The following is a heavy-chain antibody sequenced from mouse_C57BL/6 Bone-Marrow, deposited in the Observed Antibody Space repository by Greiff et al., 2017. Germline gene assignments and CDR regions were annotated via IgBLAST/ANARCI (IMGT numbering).Heavy chain of an antibody. CDR2: IAPENGDT. D-gene: IGHD1-1*01. Sequence: VHVKQSGAELVRPGASVKLSCTASGFNIKDDYMHWVKQRPEQGLEWIGWIAPENGDTEYASKFQGTATITADTSSNTAYLQLSSLTSEDTAVYYCTSHYYGSSYDYFDYWGQGTTLTVSS. J-gene: IGHJ2*01. CDR3: TSHYYGSSYDYFDY. CDR1: GFNIKDDY. V-gene: IGHV14-4*01.